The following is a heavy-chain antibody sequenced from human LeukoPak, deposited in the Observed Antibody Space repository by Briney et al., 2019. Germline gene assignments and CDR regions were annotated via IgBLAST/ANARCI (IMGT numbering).Heavy chain of an antibody. CDR3: ARHGGYCTNGVCYNFDY. D-gene: IGHD2-8*01. Sequence: SETLSLTCTVSGGSISSSSYYWGWIRQPPGKGLEWIGSIYYSGSTYYNPSLKSRVTISVDTSKNQFSLKLSSVTAADTAVYYCARHGGYCTNGVCYNFDYWGQGTLVTVSS. J-gene: IGHJ4*02. CDR1: GGSISSSSYY. V-gene: IGHV4-39*01. CDR2: IYYSGST.